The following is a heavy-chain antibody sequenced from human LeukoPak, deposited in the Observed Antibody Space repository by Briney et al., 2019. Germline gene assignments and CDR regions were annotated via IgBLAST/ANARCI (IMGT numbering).Heavy chain of an antibody. CDR1: GFSFSSYE. V-gene: IGHV3-48*03. D-gene: IGHD6-19*01. Sequence: PGGSLRLSCAASGFSFSSYEMNWVRQAPGKGLEWVSYISSGGSTIFYADSVKGRFTISRDNAKNSLYLQMNSLRAEDTAVYSCARMISGGSYDAFAVWGQGTMVTVSS. CDR3: ARMISGGSYDAFAV. J-gene: IGHJ3*01. CDR2: ISSGGSTI.